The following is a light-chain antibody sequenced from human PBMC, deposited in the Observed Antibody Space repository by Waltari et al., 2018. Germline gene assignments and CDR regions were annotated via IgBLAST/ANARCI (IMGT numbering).Light chain of an antibody. Sequence: QSALTQPASVSGTPGQSITIPRTGTHSYLGNYHLASWYQHHPGEAPKLMICEVIKRPSGVSNRFSGSKSGNTASLTISGLQAEDEADYYCCSYAGSGTYVFGTGTKVTVL. CDR1: HSYLGNYHL. CDR2: EVI. V-gene: IGLV2-23*02. J-gene: IGLJ1*01. CDR3: CSYAGSGTYV.